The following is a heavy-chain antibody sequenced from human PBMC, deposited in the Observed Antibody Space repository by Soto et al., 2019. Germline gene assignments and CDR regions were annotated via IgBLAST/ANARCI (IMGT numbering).Heavy chain of an antibody. CDR1: GYTFTSYA. CDR2: INAGNGNT. J-gene: IGHJ6*02. CDR3: ARATTYYYDSSGYYSRDYYYGMDV. V-gene: IGHV1-3*01. D-gene: IGHD3-22*01. Sequence: RASVKVSCKASGYTFTSYAMHWVRQAPGQRLEWMGWINAGNGNTKYSQKFQGRVTITRDTSASTAYMELSSLRSEDTAVYYCARATTYYYDSSGYYSRDYYYGMDVWGQGTTVTVSS.